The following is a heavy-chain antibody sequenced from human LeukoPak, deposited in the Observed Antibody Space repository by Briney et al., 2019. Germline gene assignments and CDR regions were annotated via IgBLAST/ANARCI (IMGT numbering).Heavy chain of an antibody. D-gene: IGHD1-14*01. J-gene: IGHJ4*02. CDR1: GFTLSSFS. Sequence: GSLSLSYAASGFTLSSFSMHWVRPSPGRGLEYVSAINYKGGTTYYADSVKGRFTISRDNSKNTLYLQMASLRDEDMGVYYCARVGPETAFDYWGQGTLVTVSS. V-gene: IGHV3-64*02. CDR2: INYKGGTT. CDR3: ARVGPETAFDY.